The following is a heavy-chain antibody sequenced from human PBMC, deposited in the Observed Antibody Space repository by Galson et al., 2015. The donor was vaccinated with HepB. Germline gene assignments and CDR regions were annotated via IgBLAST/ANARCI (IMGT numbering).Heavy chain of an antibody. CDR2: ISGSGGST. V-gene: IGHV3-23*01. CDR1: GFTFSNYA. D-gene: IGHD6-13*01. CDR3: AKTPVTIRIAAAGRGYYYYMDV. J-gene: IGHJ6*03. Sequence: SLRLSCAASGFTFSNYAMNWVRQAPGKGLEWVSAISGSGGSTYYADSVKGRFTISRDNSKNTLYLQMNGLRAEDTAVYYCAKTPVTIRIAAAGRGYYYYMDVWGNGTTVTVSS.